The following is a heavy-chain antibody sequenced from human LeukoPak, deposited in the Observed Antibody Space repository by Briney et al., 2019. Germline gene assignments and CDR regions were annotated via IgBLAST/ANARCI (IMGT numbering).Heavy chain of an antibody. J-gene: IGHJ4*02. CDR2: INRDGNDT. D-gene: IGHD3-16*01. Sequence: QSGGSLRLSCAASGFTFSNFWMHWVRQAPGKGLVWVSRINRDGNDTSYADSVKGRLTISRHNAKNTLYLQMNSLRAEDTAIYYCVGEYDPHYWGQGTLVTVAS. CDR1: GFTFSNFW. V-gene: IGHV3-74*01. CDR3: VGEYDPHY.